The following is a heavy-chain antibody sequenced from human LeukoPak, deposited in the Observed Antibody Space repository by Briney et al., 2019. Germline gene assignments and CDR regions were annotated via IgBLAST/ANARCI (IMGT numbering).Heavy chain of an antibody. J-gene: IGHJ5*02. CDR1: GGSISSYY. CDR3: ARGKSNYVRNWFDP. V-gene: IGHV4-4*07. Sequence: PSETLSLTCTVSGGSISSYYWSWIRQPAGKGLEWIGRIYTSGSTNYNPSLKSRVTMSVDTSKNQFSLKLSSVTAADTAVYYCARGKSNYVRNWFDPWGQGTLVTVSS. CDR2: IYTSGST. D-gene: IGHD4-11*01.